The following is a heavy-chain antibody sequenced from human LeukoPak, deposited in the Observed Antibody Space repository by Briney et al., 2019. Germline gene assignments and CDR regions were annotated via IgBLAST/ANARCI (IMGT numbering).Heavy chain of an antibody. CDR1: GGTFSSYA. CDR3: ARPQEGADAFDI. V-gene: IGHV1-69*04. CDR2: IIPILGIA. Sequence: ASVKVSCKASGGTFSSYAISWVRQAPGQGLEWMGRIIPILGIANYAQKFQGRVTVTADKSTSTAYMELSGLRSEDTAVYYCARPQEGADAFDIWGQGTMVTVSS. J-gene: IGHJ3*02.